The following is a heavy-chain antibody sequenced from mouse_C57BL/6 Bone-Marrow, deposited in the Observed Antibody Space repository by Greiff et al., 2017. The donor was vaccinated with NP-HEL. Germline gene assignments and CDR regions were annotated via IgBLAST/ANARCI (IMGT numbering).Heavy chain of an antibody. CDR1: GYTFTSYW. CDR2: IDPSDSYT. D-gene: IGHD6-1*01. J-gene: IGHJ3*01. V-gene: IGHV1-69*01. CDR3: AREDSAWFAY. Sequence: QVQLQQPGAELVMPGASVKLSCKASGYTFTSYWMHWVKQRPGQGLEWIGEIDPSDSYTNYNQKFKGKSTLTVDKSSSTAYMQLSSLTSEDSAVYYGAREDSAWFAYWGQGTLVTVSA.